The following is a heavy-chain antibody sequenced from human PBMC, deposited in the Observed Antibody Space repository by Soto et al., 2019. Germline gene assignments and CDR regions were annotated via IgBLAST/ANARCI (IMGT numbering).Heavy chain of an antibody. Sequence: PGGSLRLSCAASGFTFSSYGMHWVRQAPGKGLEWVAVIWYDGSNKYYADSVKGRFTISRDNSKNTLYLQMNSLRAEDTAVYYCARDVGGPLYFDYWGQGTLVTVSS. J-gene: IGHJ4*02. CDR1: GFTFSSYG. V-gene: IGHV3-33*01. CDR2: IWYDGSNK. CDR3: ARDVGGPLYFDY.